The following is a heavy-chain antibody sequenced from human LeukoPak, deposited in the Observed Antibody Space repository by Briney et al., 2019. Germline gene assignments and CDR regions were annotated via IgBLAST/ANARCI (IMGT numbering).Heavy chain of an antibody. CDR3: ARGLYSSSSPNWFDP. CDR1: GFTFSSYN. J-gene: IGHJ5*02. V-gene: IGHV3-21*01. D-gene: IGHD6-13*01. Sequence: GGSLRLSCAASGFTFSSYNMNWVRQAPGKGLEWVSSISSSSSYIYYVDSVKGRLTISRDNAKNLLYLQMNSLRAEDTAVYYCARGLYSSSSPNWFDPWGQGTLVTVSS. CDR2: ISSSSSYI.